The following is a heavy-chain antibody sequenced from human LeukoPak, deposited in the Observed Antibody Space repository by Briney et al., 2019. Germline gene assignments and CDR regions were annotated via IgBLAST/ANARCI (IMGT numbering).Heavy chain of an antibody. V-gene: IGHV4-34*01. D-gene: IGHD4-17*01. CDR1: GGSFSGYY. Sequence: PSETLSLTCAVYGGSFSGYYWSWIRQPPGEGLEWIGEINHSGSTNYNPSLKSRVTISVDTSKNQFSLKLSSVTAADTAVYYCARLYGDYARGAFDIWGQGTMVTVSS. J-gene: IGHJ3*02. CDR2: INHSGST. CDR3: ARLYGDYARGAFDI.